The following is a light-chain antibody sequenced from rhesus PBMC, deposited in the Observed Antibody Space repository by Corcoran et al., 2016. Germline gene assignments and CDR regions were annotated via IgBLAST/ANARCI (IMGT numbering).Light chain of an antibody. CDR2: AAS. CDR1: QGISPN. J-gene: IGKJ3*01. CDR3: LQYNSNPFP. V-gene: IGKV1-43*01. Sequence: DIQMTQSPSSLSESVGDRVTITCRASQGISPNLNWYQQKPGKAPKRLIYAASSLESGVPSRFRGSGSRTDFTLTLSTLPPEDFATYSCLQYNSNPFPFGPVTKLDIK.